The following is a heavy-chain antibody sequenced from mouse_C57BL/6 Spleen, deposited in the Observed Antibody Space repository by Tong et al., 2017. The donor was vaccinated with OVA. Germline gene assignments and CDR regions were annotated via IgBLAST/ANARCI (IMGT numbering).Heavy chain of an antibody. D-gene: IGHD2-1*01. CDR3: ARDGNYERYAMDY. V-gene: IGHV5-2*01. Sequence: EVQLQESGGGLVQPGESLKLSCESNEYEFPSHDMSWVRKTPEKRLELVATISDGGSYTYYPDSVKGRFTISRDNANINLSLHMGSLKSEYTAIYYCARDGNYERYAMDYWGQGTSVTVSS. CDR1: EYEFPSHD. CDR2: ISDGGSYT. J-gene: IGHJ4*01.